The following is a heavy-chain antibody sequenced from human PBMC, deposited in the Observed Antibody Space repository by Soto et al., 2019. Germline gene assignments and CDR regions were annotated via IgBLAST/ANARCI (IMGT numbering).Heavy chain of an antibody. D-gene: IGHD6-19*01. J-gene: IGHJ4*02. V-gene: IGHV4-34*01. CDR3: ARGRYSSGWYARGFDY. Sequence: SETLSLTCAVYGGSFSCYYWSWIRQPPGKGLEWIGEINHSGSTNYNPSLKSRVTISVDTSKNQFSLKLSSVTAADTAVYYCARGRYSSGWYARGFDYWGQGTLVTVSS. CDR2: INHSGST. CDR1: GGSFSCYY.